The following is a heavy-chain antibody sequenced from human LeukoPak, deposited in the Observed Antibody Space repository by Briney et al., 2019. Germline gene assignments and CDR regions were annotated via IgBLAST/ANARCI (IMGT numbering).Heavy chain of an antibody. Sequence: GGSLRLSCAASGFTLSSYWMHWVRQAPGKGLVWVSGINSDGGSTRYADSVKGRFIITRDNAKNMLYLQMDSLRAEDTAVYYCASMNGHAFDIWGQGTRVTVSS. CDR3: ASMNGHAFDI. V-gene: IGHV3-74*01. CDR1: GFTLSSYW. CDR2: INSDGGST. D-gene: IGHD2-8*01. J-gene: IGHJ3*02.